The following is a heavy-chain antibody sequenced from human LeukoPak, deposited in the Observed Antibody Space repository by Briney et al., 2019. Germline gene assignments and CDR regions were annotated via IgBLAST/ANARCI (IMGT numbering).Heavy chain of an antibody. J-gene: IGHJ4*02. D-gene: IGHD3-22*01. CDR2: INPNSGGT. CDR3: ASEGYYDSSAQGY. CDR1: GYTFTGYY. Sequence: ASVKVSCKASGYTFTGYYMHWVRQAPGQGLEWMGWINPNSGGTNYAQKFQGRVTMTRDTSISTAYMELSRLRSDDTAEYYCASEGYYDSSAQGYWGQGTLVTVSS. V-gene: IGHV1-2*02.